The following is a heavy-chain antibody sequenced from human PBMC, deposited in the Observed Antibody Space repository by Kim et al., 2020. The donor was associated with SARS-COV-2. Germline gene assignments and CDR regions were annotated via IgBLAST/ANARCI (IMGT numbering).Heavy chain of an antibody. Sequence: ASVKVSCKASGYTFTNYGISWVRQAPGQGLEWLGWISAYNGNSEYAERFQDRITLTTDTSTTTAYMDLRSLTSDDTAIYFCARDPLRIELDYWGREPWSPS. J-gene: IGHJ4*02. CDR3: ARDPLRIELDY. V-gene: IGHV1-18*04. D-gene: IGHD1-26*01. CDR1: GYTFTNYG. CDR2: ISAYNGNS.